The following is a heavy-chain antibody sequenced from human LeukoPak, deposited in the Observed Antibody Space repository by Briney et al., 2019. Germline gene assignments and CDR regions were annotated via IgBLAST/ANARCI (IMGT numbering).Heavy chain of an antibody. Sequence: GGSLRLSCAASGFTFDDYTMHWVRQAPGKGLEGVSLISWDGGSTYYADSVKGRFTISRDNSKNSLYLQMNSLRTEDTALYYCAKDMFGSSWGGYMDVWGKGTTVTVSS. CDR3: AKDMFGSSWGGYMDV. D-gene: IGHD6-13*01. CDR1: GFTFDDYT. J-gene: IGHJ6*03. V-gene: IGHV3-43*01. CDR2: ISWDGGST.